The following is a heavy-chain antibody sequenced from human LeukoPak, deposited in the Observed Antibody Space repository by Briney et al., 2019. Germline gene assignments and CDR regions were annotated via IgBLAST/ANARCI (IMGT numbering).Heavy chain of an antibody. CDR2: ISGSGKDT. J-gene: IGHJ4*02. CDR3: ARNLNSGSYYYFDY. V-gene: IGHV3-23*01. Sequence: PGGSLRLSCAASGFTFSIYAVTWVRQAPGKGLEWVSAISGSGKDTYYADSVKGRFTISRDISKNTLYLQMNSLRAEDTAVYYCARNLNSGSYYYFDYWGQGTLVTVSS. D-gene: IGHD1-26*01. CDR1: GFTFSIYA.